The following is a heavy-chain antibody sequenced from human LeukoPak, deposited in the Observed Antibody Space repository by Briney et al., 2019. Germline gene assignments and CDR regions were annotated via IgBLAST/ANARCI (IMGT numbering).Heavy chain of an antibody. D-gene: IGHD3-10*01. Sequence: GGTLRLSCAASGFTFSTYAMSWVRQAPGKGLEWVSGISGSGGSTFYADSVKGRFTISRDNSKNTLYLQMNSLRAEDTAVYYCAKSRTTMVRGALDYWGQGTLVTVSS. J-gene: IGHJ4*02. CDR1: GFTFSTYA. CDR2: ISGSGGST. V-gene: IGHV3-23*01. CDR3: AKSRTTMVRGALDY.